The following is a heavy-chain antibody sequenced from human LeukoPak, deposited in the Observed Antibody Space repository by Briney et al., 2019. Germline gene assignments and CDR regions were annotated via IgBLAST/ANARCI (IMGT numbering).Heavy chain of an antibody. CDR1: GGSISNYY. CDR2: IYSSGST. D-gene: IGHD5/OR15-5a*01. V-gene: IGHV4-59*08. Sequence: ASETLSLTCTVSGGSISNYYWSWIRQPPGKGLEWIGYIYSSGSTNYNPSLKSRVTISVDTSKNQFSLRLTSVTAADTAVYFCATLVSTRYYFDYWGQGTLVTVSS. J-gene: IGHJ4*02. CDR3: ATLVSTRYYFDY.